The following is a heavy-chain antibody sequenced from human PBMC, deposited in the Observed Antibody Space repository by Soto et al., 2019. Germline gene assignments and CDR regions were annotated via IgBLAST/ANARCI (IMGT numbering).Heavy chain of an antibody. V-gene: IGHV1-69*13. CDR1: GGTFSSYA. CDR3: ASRFTIFGVVYDY. Sequence: SVKVSCNASGGTFSSYAISWVRQAPGQGLEWMGGIIPIFGTANYAQKFQGRVTITADESTSTAYMELSSLRSEDTAVYYCASRFTIFGVVYDYWGQGTLVTVSS. CDR2: IIPIFGTA. D-gene: IGHD3-3*01. J-gene: IGHJ4*02.